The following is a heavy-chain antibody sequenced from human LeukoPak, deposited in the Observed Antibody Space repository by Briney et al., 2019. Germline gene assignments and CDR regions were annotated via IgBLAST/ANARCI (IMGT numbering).Heavy chain of an antibody. CDR2: IYHSRTT. V-gene: IGHV4-59*01. CDR3: AREGGQYYFEY. Sequence: PSETLSLTCTVSGGFISSYYWSWLRQPPGKGLEWIGYIYHSRTTNYNSSLKSRVTISGDTSKSEFSLKLSWVSAADTAVYYCAREGGQYYFEYWGQGTLVTVSS. CDR1: GGFISSYY. J-gene: IGHJ4*02. D-gene: IGHD1-26*01.